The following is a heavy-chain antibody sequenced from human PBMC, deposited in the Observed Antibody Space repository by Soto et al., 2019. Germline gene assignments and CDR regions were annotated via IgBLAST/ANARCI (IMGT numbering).Heavy chain of an antibody. Sequence: QVQLVESGGGVVHPERSLRLSCSASEFTFSSYAMHWVPQAPGKGLEWVAGISYDGGHKFYRDSVRGRFTISRDSSKTTVFLQMNSLRPEDTAAYYCARVKTDYSNPRGPFFFYGMDVWGQGTTVTVSS. D-gene: IGHD4-4*01. CDR2: ISYDGGHK. V-gene: IGHV3-30-3*01. CDR3: ARVKTDYSNPRGPFFFYGMDV. J-gene: IGHJ6*02. CDR1: EFTFSSYA.